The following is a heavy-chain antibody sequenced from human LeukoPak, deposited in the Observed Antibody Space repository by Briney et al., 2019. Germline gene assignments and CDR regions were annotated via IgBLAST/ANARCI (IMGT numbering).Heavy chain of an antibody. CDR2: IIPIFGTG. J-gene: IGHJ3*02. CDR1: GGTFSSYA. D-gene: IGHD6-13*01. V-gene: IGHV1-69*05. Sequence: GSSVKVSCKASGGTFSSYAISWVRQAPGQGLGWMGGIIPIFGTGNYAQTFQGRVTITTDESTSTAYMELSSLRSEDTAVYYCARGDINGAKQQLVRVVAFDIWGQGTMVTVSS. CDR3: ARGDINGAKQQLVRVVAFDI.